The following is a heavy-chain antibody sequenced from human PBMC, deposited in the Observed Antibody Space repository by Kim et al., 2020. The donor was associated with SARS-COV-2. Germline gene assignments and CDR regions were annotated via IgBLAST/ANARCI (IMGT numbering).Heavy chain of an antibody. CDR1: GGSFSGYY. V-gene: IGHV4-34*01. J-gene: IGHJ5*02. CDR2: INHSGST. Sequence: SETLSLTCAVYGGSFSGYYWSWIRQPPGKGLEWIGEINHSGSTNYNPSLKSRVTISVDTSKNQFSLKLSSVTAADTAVYYCARDERGYSYGPNWFDPWGQGTLVTVSS. D-gene: IGHD5-18*01. CDR3: ARDERGYSYGPNWFDP.